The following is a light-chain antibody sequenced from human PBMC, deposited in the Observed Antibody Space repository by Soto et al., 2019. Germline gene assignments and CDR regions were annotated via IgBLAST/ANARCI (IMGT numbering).Light chain of an antibody. CDR1: KLGDKY. V-gene: IGLV3-1*01. CDR2: QDN. CDR3: QAWDTNTAA. J-gene: IGLJ2*01. Sequence: SYELTQPPSVSVSPGQTASITCSGDKLGDKYASWYQQKPGQSPVLVIYQDNKRPSGIPERFSGSNSGNTATLTISGTQAMDEADFYCQAWDTNTAAFGGGTQLTVL.